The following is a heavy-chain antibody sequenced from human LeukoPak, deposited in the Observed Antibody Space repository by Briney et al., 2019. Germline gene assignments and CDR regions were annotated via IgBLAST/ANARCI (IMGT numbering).Heavy chain of an antibody. J-gene: IGHJ4*02. Sequence: GASVKVSCKASGYTFTSYAMHWVRQAPGQRLEWMGWINAGNGNTKYSQKFQGRVAITRDTSASTAYMELSSLRSEDTAVFYCTKARSGYLDYWGQGTLVTVSS. CDR1: GYTFTSYA. V-gene: IGHV1-3*01. CDR2: INAGNGNT. CDR3: TKARSGYLDY. D-gene: IGHD1-26*01.